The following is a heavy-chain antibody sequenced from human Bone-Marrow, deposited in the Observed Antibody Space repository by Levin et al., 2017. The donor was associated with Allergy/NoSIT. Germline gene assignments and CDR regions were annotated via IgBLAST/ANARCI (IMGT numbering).Heavy chain of an antibody. D-gene: IGHD6-13*01. J-gene: IGHJ3*02. CDR2: IYSGGST. CDR1: GFTVSSNY. CDR3: AGDSYSSSWYANDAFDI. V-gene: IGHV3-53*01. Sequence: GGSLRLSCAASGFTVSSNYMSWVRQAPGKGLEWVSVIYSGGSTYYADSVKGRFTISRDNSKNTLYLQMNSLRAEDTAVYYCAGDSYSSSWYANDAFDIWGQGTMVTVSS.